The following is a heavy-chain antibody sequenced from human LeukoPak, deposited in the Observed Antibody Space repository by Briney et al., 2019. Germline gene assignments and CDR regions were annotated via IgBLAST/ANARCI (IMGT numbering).Heavy chain of an antibody. Sequence: GGSLRLSCAASGFTFSNAWMSWVRQAPGKGLEWVGRIKSKTDGGTTDYAAPVKGRFTISRDDSRNTLYLQMNSLKTEDTAVYYCTTPSYYDFWRSYYLSGYWGQGTLVTVSS. CDR2: IKSKTDGGTT. CDR1: GFTFSNAW. J-gene: IGHJ4*02. CDR3: TTPSYYDFWRSYYLSGY. D-gene: IGHD3-3*01. V-gene: IGHV3-15*01.